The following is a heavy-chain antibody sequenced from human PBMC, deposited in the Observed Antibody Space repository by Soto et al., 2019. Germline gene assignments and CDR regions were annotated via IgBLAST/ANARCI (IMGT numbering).Heavy chain of an antibody. V-gene: IGHV1-18*01. CDR3: ARVGVRPAAQPHYYYYYMDV. CDR2: ISAYIGNT. Sequence: QVQLVQSGAEVKKPGASVKVSCKASGYTFTSYGISWVRQAPGQGLEWMGWISAYIGNTNYAQKLQGRVTMTTDTSTSTAYMELRSLRSDDTAVYYCARVGVRPAAQPHYYYYYMDVWGKGTTVTVSS. CDR1: GYTFTSYG. D-gene: IGHD2-2*01. J-gene: IGHJ6*03.